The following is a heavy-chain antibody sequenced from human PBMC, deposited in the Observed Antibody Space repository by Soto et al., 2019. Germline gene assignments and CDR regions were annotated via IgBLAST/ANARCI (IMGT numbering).Heavy chain of an antibody. CDR1: GGTFSSYA. J-gene: IGHJ4*02. CDR2: IIPIFGTA. CDR3: ARVFLDQSIAAAGLAY. V-gene: IGHV1-69*01. Sequence: QVQLVQSGAEVKKPGSSVKVSCKASGGTFSSYAISWVRQAPGQGLEWMGGIIPIFGTANYAQKFQGRVTITADGCTSTVSMELSSLRSEDTAVYYCARVFLDQSIAAAGLAYWGQGSLVIVCS. D-gene: IGHD6-13*01.